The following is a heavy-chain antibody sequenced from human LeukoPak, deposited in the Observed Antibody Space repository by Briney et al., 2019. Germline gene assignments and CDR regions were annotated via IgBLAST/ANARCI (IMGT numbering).Heavy chain of an antibody. V-gene: IGHV4-30-4*08. CDR1: GCSISSGDYY. CDR3: ARSLYSSSWYSLPFGYFDL. CDR2: IYYSGSA. Sequence: PSETLSLTCTVSGCSISSGDYYWSWIRQPPGKGLGWIGYIYYSGSAYYNPALKSRVTIAVDTSKNQVSLKLSSVAAADTAVYYCARSLYSSSWYSLPFGYFDLWGRGTLVTVSS. J-gene: IGHJ2*01. D-gene: IGHD6-13*01.